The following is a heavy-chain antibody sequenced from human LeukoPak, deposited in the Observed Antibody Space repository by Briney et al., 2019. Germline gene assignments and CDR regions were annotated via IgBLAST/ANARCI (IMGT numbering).Heavy chain of an antibody. Sequence: PGGSLRLSCEASGFTFGTYGVTWVRQAPGKGLEWVSGITGSSTWTYYADSVRGRFTISRDNSKNTLHLQMNNLTADDTAIYYCARELASLGTGYFDLWGRGTLVTVSS. CDR1: GFTFGTYG. CDR2: ITGSSTWT. D-gene: IGHD7-27*01. J-gene: IGHJ2*01. V-gene: IGHV3-23*01. CDR3: ARELASLGTGYFDL.